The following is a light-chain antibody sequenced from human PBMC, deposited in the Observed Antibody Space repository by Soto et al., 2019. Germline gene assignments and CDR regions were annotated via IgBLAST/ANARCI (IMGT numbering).Light chain of an antibody. Sequence: QSALTQPPSVSGSPGQSVTISCTGTSSDVGIYNRVSWYQQPPGTVPKLMIFEVSNRPSGVPDRFSGSKSGNTASLTISGLQAEDEADYYCFSHTTSGTYVFGTGTKLTVL. CDR3: FSHTTSGTYV. CDR2: EVS. J-gene: IGLJ1*01. V-gene: IGLV2-18*02. CDR1: SSDVGIYNR.